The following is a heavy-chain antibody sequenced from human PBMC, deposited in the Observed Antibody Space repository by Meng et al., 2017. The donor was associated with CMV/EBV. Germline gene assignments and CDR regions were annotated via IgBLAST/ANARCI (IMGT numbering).Heavy chain of an antibody. Sequence: ETLSLTCAASGFTFSSYSMNWVRQAPGKGLEWVSSISSSSSYIYYADSVKGRFTISRDNAKNSLYLQMNSLRAEDTAVYYCAREVYEALFASPGDAFDIWGQGTMVTVSS. CDR3: AREVYEALFASPGDAFDI. V-gene: IGHV3-21*01. J-gene: IGHJ3*02. D-gene: IGHD3-3*01. CDR2: ISSSSSYI. CDR1: GFTFSSYS.